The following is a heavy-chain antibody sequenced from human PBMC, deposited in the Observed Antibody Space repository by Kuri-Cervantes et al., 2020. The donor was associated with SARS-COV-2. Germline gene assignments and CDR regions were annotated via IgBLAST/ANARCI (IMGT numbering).Heavy chain of an antibody. CDR3: ARGRTSGS. D-gene: IGHD6-25*01. CDR2: INHSGST. V-gene: IGHV4-34*01. CDR1: GGSFSGYY. J-gene: IGHJ4*02. Sequence: GSLRLSCAVYGGSFSGYYWSWIRQPPGEGLEWIGEINHSGSTNYNPSLKSRVTISVDTSKNQFSLKLSSVTAADTAVYYCARGRTSGSWGQGTLVTVSS.